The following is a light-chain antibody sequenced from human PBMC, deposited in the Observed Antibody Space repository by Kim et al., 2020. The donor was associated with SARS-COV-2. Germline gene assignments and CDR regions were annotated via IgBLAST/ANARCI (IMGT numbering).Light chain of an antibody. J-gene: IGLJ3*02. CDR2: RNN. CDR3: SAWDSSLSAWV. V-gene: IGLV10-54*04. Sequence: PTATLTCTGNSNNVGNQGAAWLQQHQGHPPKLLSYRNNNRPAGISERFSASRSRNTAALTIIGLQVEDEADYYCSAWDSSLSAWVFGGGTKLTVL. CDR1: SNNVGNQG.